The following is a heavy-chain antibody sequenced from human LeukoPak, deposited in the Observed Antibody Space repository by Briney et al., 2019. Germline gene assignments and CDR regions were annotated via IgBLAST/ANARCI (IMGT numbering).Heavy chain of an antibody. CDR3: AGLYV. CDR2: VYTSGII. J-gene: IGHJ6*04. Sequence: SETLSLTCTVSGASISTYWWSWIRQPAGKGLEWIGRVYTSGIIRYNPSFRGRVTMSIDASKNLLSLKMSSVTAADTAVYYCAGLYVWGKGTTVTVSS. CDR1: GASISTYW. V-gene: IGHV4-4*07.